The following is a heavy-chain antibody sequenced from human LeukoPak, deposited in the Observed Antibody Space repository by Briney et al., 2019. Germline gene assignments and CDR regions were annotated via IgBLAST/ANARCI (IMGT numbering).Heavy chain of an antibody. J-gene: IGHJ4*02. Sequence: SVKVSCKASGGTFSSYAISWVRQAPGQGLEWMGRIIPIFGTANYAQKFQGRVTITTDESTSTAYMEVSSLRSEDTAVYYCADETYYYDSSGYYYGSFNYWGQGTLVTVSS. CDR3: ADETYYYDSSGYYYGSFNY. D-gene: IGHD3-22*01. CDR2: IIPIFGTA. V-gene: IGHV1-69*05. CDR1: GGTFSSYA.